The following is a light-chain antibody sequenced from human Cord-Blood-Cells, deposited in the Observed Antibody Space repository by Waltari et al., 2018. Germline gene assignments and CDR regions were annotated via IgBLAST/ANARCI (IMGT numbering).Light chain of an antibody. V-gene: IGLV2-14*03. CDR1: SSDVGGYNY. CDR2: DVS. Sequence: QSALTQPASVSGSPGKSITISCTGTSSDVGGYNYVSWSQQHPGKAPKLMIYDVSNRPSGVSNRFSGSKSGNTASLTISGLQAEDEADYYCSSYTSSSTLVFGGGTKLTVL. CDR3: SSYTSSSTLV. J-gene: IGLJ3*02.